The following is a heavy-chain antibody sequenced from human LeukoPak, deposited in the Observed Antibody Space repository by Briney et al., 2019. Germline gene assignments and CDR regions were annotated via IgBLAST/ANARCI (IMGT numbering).Heavy chain of an antibody. CDR1: GFTFSSHA. CDR3: TTEHYDFWSGPIVGHAFDI. Sequence: PGRSLRLSCTASGFTFSSHAMSRVRQAPGKGLEWVGRIKSKTDGGTTDYAAPVKGRFTISRDDSKNTLYLQMNSLKTEDTAVYYCTTEHYDFWSGPIVGHAFDIWGQGTMVTVSS. D-gene: IGHD3-3*01. V-gene: IGHV3-15*01. CDR2: IKSKTDGGTT. J-gene: IGHJ3*02.